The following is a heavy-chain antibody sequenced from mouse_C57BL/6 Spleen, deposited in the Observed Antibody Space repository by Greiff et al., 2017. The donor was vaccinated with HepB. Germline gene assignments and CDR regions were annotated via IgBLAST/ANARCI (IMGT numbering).Heavy chain of an antibody. V-gene: IGHV14-4*01. CDR3: TFNSLAWFAY. Sequence: VQLKESGAELVRPGASVKLSCTASGFNIKDDYMHWVKQRPEQGLEWIGWIDPENGDTEYASKFQGKATITADTSSNTAYLQLSSLTSEDTAVYYCTFNSLAWFAYWGQGTLVTVSA. J-gene: IGHJ3*01. D-gene: IGHD1-3*01. CDR1: GFNIKDDY. CDR2: IDPENGDT.